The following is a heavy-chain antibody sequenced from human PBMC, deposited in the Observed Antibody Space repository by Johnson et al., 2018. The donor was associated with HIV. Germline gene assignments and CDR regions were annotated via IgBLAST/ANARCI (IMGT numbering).Heavy chain of an antibody. CDR1: GFTFSTYT. CDR2: ISYDGSNR. V-gene: IGHV3-30*04. CDR3: ARGRKDIAAVDGLDTDGFDT. J-gene: IGHJ3*02. Sequence: QVQLVESGGGVVQPGRSLRLFCAVSGFTFSTYTMHWVRQAPGRGLEWVAVISYDGSNRYYSDSVKGRFTISRDTSKHTLYLQMTSLRPEDTAVYYCARGRKDIAAVDGLDTDGFDTWGQGTMVTVYS. D-gene: IGHD6-13*01.